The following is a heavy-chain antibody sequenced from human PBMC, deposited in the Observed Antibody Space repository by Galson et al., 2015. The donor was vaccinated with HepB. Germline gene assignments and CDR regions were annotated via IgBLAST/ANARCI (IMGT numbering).Heavy chain of an antibody. CDR1: GFTFSSYG. D-gene: IGHD3-3*01. V-gene: IGHV3-30*18. CDR3: AKDPERFLEWLLYGVGVYFQH. CDR2: ISYDGSNK. J-gene: IGHJ1*01. Sequence: SLRLSCAASGFTFSSYGMHWVRQAPGKGLEWVAVISYDGSNKYYADSVKDRFTISRDDSKNTLYLQMNSLRAEDTAVYYCAKDPERFLEWLLYGVGVYFQHWGQGTLVTVSS.